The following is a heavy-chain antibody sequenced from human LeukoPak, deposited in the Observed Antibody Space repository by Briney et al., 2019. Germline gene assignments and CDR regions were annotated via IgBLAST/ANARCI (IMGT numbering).Heavy chain of an antibody. J-gene: IGHJ4*02. CDR2: ISAATGNT. Sequence: ASVKVSCKASGYTFTNYAIHRMRQSPGQRLVWMGWISAATGNTKYSQNFQDRVTITRDTSASTVYMELSSLRSEDTAIYYCAKYGDYAHDYWGQGTLVSVSS. V-gene: IGHV1-3*01. CDR3: AKYGDYAHDY. D-gene: IGHD4-17*01. CDR1: GYTFTNYA.